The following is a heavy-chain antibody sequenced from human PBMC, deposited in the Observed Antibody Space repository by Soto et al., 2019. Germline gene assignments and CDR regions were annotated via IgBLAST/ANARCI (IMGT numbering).Heavy chain of an antibody. CDR2: IKQDGSEK. D-gene: IGHD3-3*01. V-gene: IGHV3-7*05. CDR1: GFTFSDYY. Sequence: GGSLRLSCAASGFTFSDYYTSWIRQAPGKGLEWVANIKQDGSEKYYVDSVKGRFTISRDNAKNSLYLQMNSLRAEDTAVYYCAREIDFWSGEYYFDYWGQGTLVTVSS. CDR3: AREIDFWSGEYYFDY. J-gene: IGHJ4*02.